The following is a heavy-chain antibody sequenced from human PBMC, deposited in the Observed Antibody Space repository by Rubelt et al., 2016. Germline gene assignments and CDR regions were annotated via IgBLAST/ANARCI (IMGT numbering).Heavy chain of an antibody. D-gene: IGHD3-3*01. Sequence: GGGLVQPGGSLRLSCAASGFTFTGYWMHWVRQAPGKGLVWVSRIINDGSTTDYADSVKGRFTISRDNAKNTLFLQMNSLRVEDTAVYYCAKALFGVVPHFYFDYWGQGTVVTVS. J-gene: IGHJ4*02. CDR1: GFTFTGYW. V-gene: IGHV3-74*01. CDR3: AKALFGVVPHFYFDY. CDR2: IINDGSTT.